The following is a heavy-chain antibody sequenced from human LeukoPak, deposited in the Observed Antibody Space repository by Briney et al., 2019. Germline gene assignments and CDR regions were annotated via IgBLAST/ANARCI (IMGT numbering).Heavy chain of an antibody. D-gene: IGHD3-10*01. V-gene: IGHV3-23*01. CDR2: ISGSGGFT. CDR3: AKEFHHGDGSSYFDY. CDR1: GFTFKSYA. Sequence: QPGGSLRLSCAASGFTFKSYAMTWVRQAPGKGLEWVSAISGSGGFTYYTDSVKGRFTISRDNSQNTLYLQLNSLRAEHTAVYYCAKEFHHGDGSSYFDYWGQGTLVTVSS. J-gene: IGHJ4*02.